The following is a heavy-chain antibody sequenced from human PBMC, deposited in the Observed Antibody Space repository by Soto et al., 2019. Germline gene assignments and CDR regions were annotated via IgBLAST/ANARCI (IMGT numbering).Heavy chain of an antibody. CDR3: AKEQSPWYSSSWYSIDAFDI. V-gene: IGHV3-23*01. D-gene: IGHD6-13*01. J-gene: IGHJ3*02. CDR1: GFTFGSYA. Sequence: EGQLLESGGGLVQPGGSLRLSCAASGFTFGSYAMNWVRQAPGKGLEWVSAIVGSGTSTYYADSVKGRFTLSRDNSKNTLYLQMKSLRAEDTAAYYCAKEQSPWYSSSWYSIDAFDIWGQGTMVTVSS. CDR2: IVGSGTST.